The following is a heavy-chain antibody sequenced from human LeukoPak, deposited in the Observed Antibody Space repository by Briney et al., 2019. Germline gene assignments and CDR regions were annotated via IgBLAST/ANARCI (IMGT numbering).Heavy chain of an antibody. CDR2: INPNSGGT. Sequence: ASVKVSCKASGYTFTGYYMHWVRQAPGQGLEWMGWINPNSGGTNYAQKFQGWVTMTRETSISTAYMELSRLRSDDTAVYYCARSAPTSYCSSTSCYEGWFDPWGQGTLVTVSS. V-gene: IGHV1-2*04. CDR3: ARSAPTSYCSSTSCYEGWFDP. J-gene: IGHJ5*02. D-gene: IGHD2-2*01. CDR1: GYTFTGYY.